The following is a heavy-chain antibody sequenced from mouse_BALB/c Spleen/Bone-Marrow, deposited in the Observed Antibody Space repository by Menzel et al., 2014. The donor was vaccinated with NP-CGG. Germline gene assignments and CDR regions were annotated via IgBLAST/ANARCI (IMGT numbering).Heavy chain of an antibody. J-gene: IGHJ4*01. V-gene: IGHV1-4*01. CDR2: INPSTGYT. CDR1: TSYW. CDR3: ARRGYAMDY. Sequence: TSYWMHWVKQRPGQGLEWIGYINPSTGYTEHNQKFKDKATLTADKSSSTAYMQLSSLTSEDSAVYYCARRGYAMDYWGQGTSVTVSS.